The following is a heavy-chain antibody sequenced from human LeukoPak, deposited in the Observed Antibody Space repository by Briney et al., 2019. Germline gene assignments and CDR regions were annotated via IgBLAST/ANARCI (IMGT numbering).Heavy chain of an antibody. CDR2: IYHSGST. D-gene: IGHD4-17*01. Sequence: PSETLSLTCTLSGGSISTYYWSWIRQPPGKGLEWIGYIYHSGSTNYNPSLKSRVTISVDTSKNQFSLKLSSVTAADTAVYYCARAYGILGYWGQGTLVTVSS. J-gene: IGHJ4*02. CDR1: GGSISTYY. V-gene: IGHV4-59*12. CDR3: ARAYGILGY.